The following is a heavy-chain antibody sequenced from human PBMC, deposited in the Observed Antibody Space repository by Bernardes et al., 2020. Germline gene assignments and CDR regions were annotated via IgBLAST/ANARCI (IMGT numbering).Heavy chain of an antibody. J-gene: IGHJ4*02. D-gene: IGHD7-27*01. Sequence: SATLSLTCAVYGGSFSGYYWSWIRQPPGKGLEWIGEINHSGSTNYNPSLKSRVTISVDTSKNQFSLKLSSVTAADTAVYYCAREERMGNYFDYWGQGTLVTVSS. CDR1: GGSFSGYY. CDR3: AREERMGNYFDY. CDR2: INHSGST. V-gene: IGHV4-34*01.